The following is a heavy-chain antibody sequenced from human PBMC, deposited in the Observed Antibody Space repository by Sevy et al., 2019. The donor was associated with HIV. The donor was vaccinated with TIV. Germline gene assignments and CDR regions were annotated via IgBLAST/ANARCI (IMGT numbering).Heavy chain of an antibody. CDR3: AKGGLVEMATISAY. CDR2: ISYDGSNK. CDR1: GFTLSSYD. J-gene: IGHJ4*02. Sequence: GGSLRLSCAASGFTLSSYDMHWVRQAPGKGLEWVAVISYDGSNKYYADSVKGRFTISRDNSKNTLYLQMNSLRAEDTAVYYCAKGGLVEMATISAYWGQGALVTVSS. V-gene: IGHV3-30*18. D-gene: IGHD5-12*01.